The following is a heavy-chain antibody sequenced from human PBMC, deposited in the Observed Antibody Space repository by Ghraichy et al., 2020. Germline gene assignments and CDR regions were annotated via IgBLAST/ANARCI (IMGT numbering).Heavy chain of an antibody. Sequence: SQTLSLTCTVSGGSISRYYWSWIRQPPGKGLEWIGYIYYSGSTNYNPSLKSRVTILVDTSKNQFSLKLSSVTAADTAVYYCARAYFGGRYSSGAFDIWGQGTVVTVSS. D-gene: IGHD1-26*01. CDR3: ARAYFGGRYSSGAFDI. CDR2: IYYSGST. CDR1: GGSISRYY. J-gene: IGHJ3*02. V-gene: IGHV4-59*12.